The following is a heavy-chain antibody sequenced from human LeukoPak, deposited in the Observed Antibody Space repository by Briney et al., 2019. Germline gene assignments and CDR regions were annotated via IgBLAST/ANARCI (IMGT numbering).Heavy chain of an antibody. CDR2: INSDGSST. CDR3: ARGRDCGGDCYSNEYFQH. J-gene: IGHJ1*01. D-gene: IGHD2-21*02. CDR1: GFTFSSYW. V-gene: IGHV3-74*01. Sequence: GGSLRLSCAASGFTFSSYWMHWVRQAPGKGLVWVSRINSDGSSTSYADSVKGRFTISRDNSKNTLYLQMNSLRAEDTAVYYCARGRDCGGDCYSNEYFQHWGQGTLVTVSS.